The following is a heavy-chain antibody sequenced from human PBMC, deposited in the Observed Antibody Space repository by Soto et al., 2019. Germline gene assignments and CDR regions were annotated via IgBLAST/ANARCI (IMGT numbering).Heavy chain of an antibody. CDR2: IYHSGST. CDR3: ARDRPGGNWNQRGFDY. V-gene: IGHV4-4*02. Sequence: SETLSLTCAVSGGSISSSNWWSWVRQPSGKGLEWIGEIYHSGSTNYNPSLKSRVTISVDKSKNQFSLKLSSVTAADTAVYYCARDRPGGNWNQRGFDYWGQGTLVTVSS. J-gene: IGHJ4*02. D-gene: IGHD1-1*01. CDR1: GGSISSSNW.